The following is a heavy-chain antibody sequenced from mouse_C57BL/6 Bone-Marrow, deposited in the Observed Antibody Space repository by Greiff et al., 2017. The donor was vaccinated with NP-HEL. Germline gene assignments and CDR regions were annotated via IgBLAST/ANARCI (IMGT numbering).Heavy chain of an antibody. Sequence: QVQLQQPGAELVMPGASVKLSCKASGYTFTSYWMHWVKQRPGQGLEWIGEIDPSDSYTNYNQKFKGKSTLTVDKSSSTAYMQLSSLTSEDSAVYYYARDDGLREYFDVWGTGTTVTVSS. CDR3: ARDDGLREYFDV. CDR1: GYTFTSYW. V-gene: IGHV1-69*01. CDR2: IDPSDSYT. D-gene: IGHD2-3*01. J-gene: IGHJ1*03.